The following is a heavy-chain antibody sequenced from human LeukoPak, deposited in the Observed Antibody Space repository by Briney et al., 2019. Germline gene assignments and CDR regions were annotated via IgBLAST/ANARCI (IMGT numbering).Heavy chain of an antibody. CDR1: GFRFSNYG. CDR2: LLYDGNTK. CDR3: ARDHRPEIQYYYMDV. D-gene: IGHD1-14*01. V-gene: IGHV3-33*01. J-gene: IGHJ6*03. Sequence: PGGSLRLSCAASGFRFSNYGMHWVRQAPGKGLEWVAALLYDGNTKHYADSVRGRFTISRDISKNTFYLQMNSLTAEDTAVYYCARDHRPEIQYYYMDVWGKGTTAAVSS.